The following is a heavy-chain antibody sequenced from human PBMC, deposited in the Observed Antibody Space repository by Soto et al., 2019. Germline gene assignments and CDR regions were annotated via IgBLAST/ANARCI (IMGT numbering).Heavy chain of an antibody. CDR1: GFTFSSYS. Sequence: EAQLVESGGGLVQPGVSLSLSCAASGFTFSSYSRNWVRQAPGKGLEWVSYISSSSSTIYYADSVKGRFTISRDNAKNSLYLQMNSLRAEDTAVYYCARVLGATFDYWGQGTLVTVSS. V-gene: IGHV3-48*01. CDR3: ARVLGATFDY. J-gene: IGHJ4*02. D-gene: IGHD1-26*01. CDR2: ISSSSSTI.